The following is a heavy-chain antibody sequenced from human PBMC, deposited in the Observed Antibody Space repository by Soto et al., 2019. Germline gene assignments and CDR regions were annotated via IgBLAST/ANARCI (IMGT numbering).Heavy chain of an antibody. Sequence: SETLSLTCTVSGGSISSSSYYWGWIRQPPGKGLEWIGSIYYSGSTYYNPSLKSRVTISVDTSKNQFSLKLSSVTAADTAVYYCARQSYYYGSGSYYKVPVDYWGQGTLVTVS. D-gene: IGHD3-10*01. J-gene: IGHJ4*02. CDR2: IYYSGST. CDR3: ARQSYYYGSGSYYKVPVDY. V-gene: IGHV4-39*01. CDR1: GGSISSSSYY.